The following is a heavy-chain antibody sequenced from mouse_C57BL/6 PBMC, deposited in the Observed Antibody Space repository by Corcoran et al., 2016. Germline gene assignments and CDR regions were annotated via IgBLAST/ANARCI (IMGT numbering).Heavy chain of an antibody. V-gene: IGHV1-76*01. CDR2: IYPGSGNT. Sequence: QVQLKQSGAELVRPGASVKLSCKASGYTFTDYYINWVKQRPGQGLEWIARIYPGSGNTYYNEKFKGKATLTAEKSSSTAYMQLSSLTSEDSAVYFCAREDSKSFAYWCQGTLVTVSA. CDR3: AREDSKSFAY. CDR1: GYTFTDYY. D-gene: IGHD2-5*01. J-gene: IGHJ3*01.